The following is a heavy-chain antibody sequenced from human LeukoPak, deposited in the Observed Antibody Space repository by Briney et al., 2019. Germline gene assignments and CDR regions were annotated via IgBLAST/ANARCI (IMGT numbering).Heavy chain of an antibody. V-gene: IGHV3-23*01. CDR2: FSGSGGSS. CDR1: GFTFSSYA. J-gene: IGHJ3*02. CDR3: VQEGPRGLAFDI. Sequence: SGGSLRLSCAASGFTFSSYAGTWVRQAPGKGLEWVSVFSGSGGSSFYADSVKGRFTISRDNSKNTLYLQMNSLRAEDTAVYYCVQEGPRGLAFDIWGQGTKVTVSS.